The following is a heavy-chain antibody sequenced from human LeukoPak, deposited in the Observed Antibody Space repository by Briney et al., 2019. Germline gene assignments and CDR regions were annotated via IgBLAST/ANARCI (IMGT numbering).Heavy chain of an antibody. CDR2: IRYDGSNK. CDR3: AKVRSYQLPIDY. V-gene: IGHV3-30*02. CDR1: GFIFSSYG. Sequence: GGSLRLSCTASGFIFSSYGMHWVRQAPGKGLEWVAFIRYDGSNKYYADSVKGRFTISRDNSKNTLYLQMNSLRAEDTAVYYCAKVRSYQLPIDYWGQGTLVTVSS. J-gene: IGHJ4*02. D-gene: IGHD2-2*01.